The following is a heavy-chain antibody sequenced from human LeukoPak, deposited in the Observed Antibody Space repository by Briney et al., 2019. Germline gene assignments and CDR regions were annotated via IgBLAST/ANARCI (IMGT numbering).Heavy chain of an antibody. Sequence: PGGSLRLSCAASGFTDSSNYMSWVRQAPGKGLEWVSVIYSGGSTYYADSVKGRFTISRDNSKNTLYLQMNSLRAEDTAVYYCARGSGSYSYYFDYWGQGTLVTVSS. J-gene: IGHJ4*02. CDR3: ARGSGSYSYYFDY. CDR1: GFTDSSNY. CDR2: IYSGGST. D-gene: IGHD1-26*01. V-gene: IGHV3-53*01.